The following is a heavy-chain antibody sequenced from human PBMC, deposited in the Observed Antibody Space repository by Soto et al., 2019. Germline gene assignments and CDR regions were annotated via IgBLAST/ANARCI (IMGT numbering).Heavy chain of an antibody. CDR1: GDSVSSNSAV. V-gene: IGHV6-1*01. CDR3: AKGRVDNWFDP. D-gene: IGHD2-2*01. J-gene: IGHJ5*02. CDR2: TYYRSKWYN. Sequence: SQTLSLTCAISGDSVSSNSAVWNWIRQSPSRGLEWLGRTYYRSKWYNDYAVSVKSRITINPDTSKNQFSLQLNSVTPEHTDVNYCAKGRVDNWFDPWGQGTLVTVSS.